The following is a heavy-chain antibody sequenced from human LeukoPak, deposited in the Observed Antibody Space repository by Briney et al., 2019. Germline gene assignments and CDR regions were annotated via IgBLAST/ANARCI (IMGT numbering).Heavy chain of an antibody. D-gene: IGHD1-26*01. CDR3: ARVNSGRYYHLLFDL. CDR2: IYYSGST. CDR1: GDSISSYY. V-gene: IGHV4-59*01. Sequence: PSETLSLTCTVSGDSISSYYWSWIRQPPGKGLECIGYIYYSGSTDYNPSLKSRLTISLDTSKNQFFLKLSSVTAADTAVYFCARVNSGRYYHLLFDLRGRGTLVTVSS. J-gene: IGHJ2*01.